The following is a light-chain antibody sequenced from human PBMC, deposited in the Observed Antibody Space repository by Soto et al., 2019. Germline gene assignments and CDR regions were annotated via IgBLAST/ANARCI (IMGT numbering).Light chain of an antibody. CDR3: QQYNNWPPSYT. V-gene: IGKV3-15*01. Sequence: EIVMTQSPATLSVSPGERATLSCRASQSVSSNLAWYQQKPGQAPRLLIYGASTRATGIPARFSGSGSGTEFTLYISSLQSEDFAVYYCQQYNNWPPSYTFGQGTKLEFK. CDR2: GAS. J-gene: IGKJ2*01. CDR1: QSVSSN.